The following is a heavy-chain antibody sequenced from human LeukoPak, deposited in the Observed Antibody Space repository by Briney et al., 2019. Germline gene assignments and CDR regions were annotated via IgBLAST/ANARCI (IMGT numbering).Heavy chain of an antibody. CDR2: IYHSGST. J-gene: IGHJ6*03. D-gene: IGHD6-19*01. CDR1: GGSISSYY. Sequence: SETLSLTCTVSGGSISSYYWGWIRQPPGKGLEWIGSIYHSGSTYYNPSLKSRVTISVDTSKNQFSLKLSSVTAADTAVYYCARLVAGGYYYYMDVWGKGTTVTVSS. CDR3: ARLVAGGYYYYMDV. V-gene: IGHV4-38-2*02.